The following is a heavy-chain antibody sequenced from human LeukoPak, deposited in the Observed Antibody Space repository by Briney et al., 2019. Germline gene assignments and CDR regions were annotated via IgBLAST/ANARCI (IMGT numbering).Heavy chain of an antibody. J-gene: IGHJ4*02. CDR3: ARDLSSTPYWELDY. Sequence: ASVKVSCKATGYIFTVYHIHWVRQAPGQEPEWMGRITPDSGDTNYALQFQGRVTMTRDTSINTAYMGLSRLTSDDTAVYYCARDLSSTPYWELDYWGQGTLVTVSS. D-gene: IGHD1-26*01. CDR1: GYIFTVYH. V-gene: IGHV1-2*06. CDR2: ITPDSGDT.